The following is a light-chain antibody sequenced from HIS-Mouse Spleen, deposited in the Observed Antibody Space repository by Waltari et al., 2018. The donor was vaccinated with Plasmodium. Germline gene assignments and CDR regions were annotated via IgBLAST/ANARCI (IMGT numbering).Light chain of an antibody. J-gene: IGLJ2*01. CDR2: STN. CDR1: SSNLGSNT. Sequence: QSVLTQPPSASGTPGQRVTISCSGSSSNLGSNTANWYQQLPGTAPKLLIYSTNQRPSGVPDRFSGSKSGTSASLAISGLQSEDEADYYCAAWDDSLNGVVFGGGTKLTVL. CDR3: AAWDDSLNGVV. V-gene: IGLV1-44*01.